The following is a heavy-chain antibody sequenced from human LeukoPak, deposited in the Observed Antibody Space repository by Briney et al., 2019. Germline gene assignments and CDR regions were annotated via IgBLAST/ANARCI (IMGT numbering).Heavy chain of an antibody. D-gene: IGHD6-13*01. V-gene: IGHV1-2*06. J-gene: IGHJ4*02. CDR2: INPNSGGT. CDR1: GYTFTSYY. CDR3: ARDPPRFIAAAATNFDY. Sequence: GASVKVSCKASGYTFTSYYMHWVRQAPGQGLEWMGRINPNSGGTNYAQKFQGRVTMTRDTSISTAYMELSRLRSDDTAVYYCARDPPRFIAAAATNFDYWGQGTLVTVSS.